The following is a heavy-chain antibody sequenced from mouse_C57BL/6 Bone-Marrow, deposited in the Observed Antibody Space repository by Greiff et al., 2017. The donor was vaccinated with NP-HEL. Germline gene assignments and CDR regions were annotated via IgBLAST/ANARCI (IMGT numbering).Heavy chain of an antibody. D-gene: IGHD2-1*01. CDR1: GYTFTSYG. CDR3: ARGGIYYGNYAFAY. CDR2: IYPRSGNT. Sequence: QVQLQQSGAELARPGASVKLSCKASGYTFTSYGISWVKQRTGQGLEWIGEIYPRSGNTYYNEKFKGKATLTADKSSSTAYMELRSLTSEDSAVYFCARGGIYYGNYAFAYWGQGTLVTVSA. V-gene: IGHV1-81*01. J-gene: IGHJ3*01.